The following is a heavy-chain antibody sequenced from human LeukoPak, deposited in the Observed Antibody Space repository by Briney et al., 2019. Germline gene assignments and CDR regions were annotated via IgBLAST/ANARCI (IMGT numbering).Heavy chain of an antibody. V-gene: IGHV3-49*04. CDR1: GFTFGDYA. Sequence: PGGSLRLSCTASGFTFGDYAMSWVRQAPGKGLEWVGFIRSKAYGGTTEYAASVKGRFTISRDDSKNTLYLQMNSLKTEDTAVYYCTTVDMDYDSSGCVYWGQGTLVTVSS. J-gene: IGHJ4*02. D-gene: IGHD3-22*01. CDR3: TTVDMDYDSSGCVY. CDR2: IRSKAYGGTT.